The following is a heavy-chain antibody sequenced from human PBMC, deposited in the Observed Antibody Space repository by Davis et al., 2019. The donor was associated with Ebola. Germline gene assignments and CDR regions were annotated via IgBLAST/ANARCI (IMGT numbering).Heavy chain of an antibody. CDR2: ISSSSSYI. Sequence: GGSLRLSCAASGFTVSSNYMSWVRQAPGKGLEWVSSISSSSSYIYYADSVKGRFTISRDNAKNSLYLQMNSLRDEDTAVYYCARDRGQWLVTPVDYWGQGTLVTVSS. CDR3: ARDRGQWLVTPVDY. CDR1: GFTVSSNY. V-gene: IGHV3-21*01. J-gene: IGHJ4*02. D-gene: IGHD6-19*01.